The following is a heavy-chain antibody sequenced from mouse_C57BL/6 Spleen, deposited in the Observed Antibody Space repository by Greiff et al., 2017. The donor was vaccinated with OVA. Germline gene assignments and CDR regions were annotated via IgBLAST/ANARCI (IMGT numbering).Heavy chain of an antibody. J-gene: IGHJ2*01. CDR2: IDPENGDT. CDR1: GFNIKDDY. D-gene: IGHD1-1*01. CDR3: TFYYYGRGY. V-gene: IGHV14-4*01. Sequence: EVQLQESGAELVRPGASVKLSCTASGFNIKDDYMHWVKQRPEQGLEWIGWIDPENGDTEYASKFQGKATITADTSSNTAYLQLSSLTSEDTAVYYCTFYYYGRGYWGQGTTLTVSS.